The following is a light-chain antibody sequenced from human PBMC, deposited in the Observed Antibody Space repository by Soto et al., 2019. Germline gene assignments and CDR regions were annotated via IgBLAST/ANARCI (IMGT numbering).Light chain of an antibody. Sequence: EIVMTPSPATLSVSPGERATLSCRASQSVSSDLAWYHQTPGQAPRLLIYGASTRATGIPARFSGSGSGTEFTLTINSLQSEDFAVYSCQQYNNWPRTFGQGTKVDI. CDR3: QQYNNWPRT. J-gene: IGKJ1*01. V-gene: IGKV3-15*01. CDR2: GAS. CDR1: QSVSSD.